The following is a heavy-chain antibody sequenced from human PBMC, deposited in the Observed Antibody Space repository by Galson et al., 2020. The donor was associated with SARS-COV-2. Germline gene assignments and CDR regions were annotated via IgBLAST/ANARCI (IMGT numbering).Heavy chain of an antibody. CDR1: GFTFSSYG. Sequence: GESLKISCAASGFTFSSYGMHWVRQAPGKGLEWVAVIWYDGSNKYYADSVKGRFTISRDNSKNTLYLKMNSLRAEDTAVYYCARDIPAIAAAGTDAFDIWGQGTMVTVSS. D-gene: IGHD6-13*01. J-gene: IGHJ3*02. CDR3: ARDIPAIAAAGTDAFDI. CDR2: IWYDGSNK. V-gene: IGHV3-33*01.